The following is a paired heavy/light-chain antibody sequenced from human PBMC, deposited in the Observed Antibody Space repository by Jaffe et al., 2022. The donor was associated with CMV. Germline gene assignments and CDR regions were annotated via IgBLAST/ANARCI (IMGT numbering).Heavy chain of an antibody. D-gene: IGHD3-3*01. CDR2: ISSNGGTT. J-gene: IGHJ4*02. CDR3: VKGTYDFWSPYYDY. Sequence: EVQLVESGGGLVQPGGSLRLSCSASGFTFSNYAMHWVRQAPGRGLEYVSSISSNGGTTYYADSVKDKFTISRDNSKHTLYLQMSSLRAEDTALYYCVKGTYDFWSPYYDYWGQGTLVTVSS. CDR1: GFTFSNYA. V-gene: IGHV3-64D*08.
Light chain of an antibody. CDR1: QSISSY. CDR3: QQTYSIPPT. CDR2: RTS. V-gene: IGKV1-39*01. Sequence: DIQMTQSPSSLSASVGDRVTITCRASQSISSYLNWYQQKPGQAPKLLIYRTSSLQSGVPSRFSGSGSGTDFTLTMSNLQPGDFATYYCQQTYSIPPTFGGGTKVEIK. J-gene: IGKJ4*01.